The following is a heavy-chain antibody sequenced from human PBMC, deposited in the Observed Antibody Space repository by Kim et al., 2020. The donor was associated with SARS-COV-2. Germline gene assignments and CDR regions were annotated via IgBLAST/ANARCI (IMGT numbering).Heavy chain of an antibody. D-gene: IGHD2-15*01. J-gene: IGHJ6*02. V-gene: IGHV3-7*03. CDR2: IKQDGSEK. Sequence: GGSLRLSCAASGFTFSSYWMSWVRQAPGKGLEWVANIKQDGSEKYYVDSVKGRFTISRDNAKNSLYLQMNSLRAEDTAVYYCARDWVEMASHGAYYYYYYGMDVWGQGTTVTVSS. CDR1: GFTFSSYW. CDR3: ARDWVEMASHGAYYYYYYGMDV.